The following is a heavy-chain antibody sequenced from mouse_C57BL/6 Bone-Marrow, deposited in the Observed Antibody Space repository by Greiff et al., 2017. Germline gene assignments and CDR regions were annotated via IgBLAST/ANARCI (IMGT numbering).Heavy chain of an antibody. CDR1: GFSLTSYA. D-gene: IGHD2-2*01. CDR3: ARNGPLYGYYYFDY. Sequence: QVQLQQSGPGLVAPSQSLSITCTVSGFSLTSYAISWVRQPPGKGLEWLGVIWTGGGTNYNSALKSRLSISKDNSKSQVFLKMNSLQTDDTARYYCARNGPLYGYYYFDYWGQGTTLTVSS. V-gene: IGHV2-9-1*01. J-gene: IGHJ2*01. CDR2: IWTGGGT.